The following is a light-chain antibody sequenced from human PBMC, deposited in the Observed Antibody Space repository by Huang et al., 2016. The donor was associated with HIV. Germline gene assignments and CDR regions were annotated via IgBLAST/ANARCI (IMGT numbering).Light chain of an antibody. CDR3: QQYSKWPPNT. J-gene: IGKJ2*01. CDR1: QSVNSK. Sequence: IVMTQSPATLSLSPGERATLSCRASQSVNSKFAWYQQKPGQAPRLLIYGASTRATGVPGRCSGSGCGTEFTLTISSLQSEDFAVYYCQQYSKWPPNTFGQGTKLESK. V-gene: IGKV3-15*01. CDR2: GAS.